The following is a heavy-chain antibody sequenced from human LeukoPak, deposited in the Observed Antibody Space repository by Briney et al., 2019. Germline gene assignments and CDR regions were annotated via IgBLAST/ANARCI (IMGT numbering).Heavy chain of an antibody. Sequence: ASVKVSCKASGYTITDYYLHWVRQAPGQGLEWMGWIIPNTGGTDYAQKFQDWVTMSSDTSISTAYMELSSLRSDDTAVYYCARGSPSYAQWHFDLWGRGTLVTVSS. CDR2: IIPNTGGT. V-gene: IGHV1-2*04. D-gene: IGHD2/OR15-2a*01. CDR1: GYTITDYY. CDR3: ARGSPSYAQWHFDL. J-gene: IGHJ2*01.